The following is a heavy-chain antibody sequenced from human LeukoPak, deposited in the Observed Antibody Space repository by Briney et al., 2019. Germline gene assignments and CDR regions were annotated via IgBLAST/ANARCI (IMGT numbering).Heavy chain of an antibody. V-gene: IGHV1-69*13. CDR1: GGTFSSYA. CDR2: IIPIFGTA. CDR3: ARDRSSGWYPLDY. Sequence: ASVKVSCKASGGTFSSYAISWVRQAPGQGLEWMGGIIPIFGTANYAQKFQGRVTITADESTSTVYLELSSLRSEDTAMYYCARDRSSGWYPLDYWGQGTLVTVSS. D-gene: IGHD6-13*01. J-gene: IGHJ4*02.